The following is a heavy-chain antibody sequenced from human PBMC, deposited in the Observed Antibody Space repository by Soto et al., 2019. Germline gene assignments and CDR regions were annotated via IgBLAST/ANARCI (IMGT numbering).Heavy chain of an antibody. Sequence: GASVKVSCKVSGYTLTELSMHWVRQAPGKGLEWMGGFDPEDGETIYAQKFQGRVTMTEDTSTDTAYMELSSLRSEDTAVYYCATENYSNRGGGYYYGMDVWGQGTTVTVSS. D-gene: IGHD4-4*01. J-gene: IGHJ6*02. CDR2: FDPEDGET. V-gene: IGHV1-24*01. CDR3: ATENYSNRGGGYYYGMDV. CDR1: GYTLTELS.